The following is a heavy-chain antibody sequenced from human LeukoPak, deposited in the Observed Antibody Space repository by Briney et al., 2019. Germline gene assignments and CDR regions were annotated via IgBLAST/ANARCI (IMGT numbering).Heavy chain of an antibody. CDR1: GYTFIGYY. CDR2: INPNSGDT. D-gene: IGHD1-26*01. J-gene: IGHJ4*02. Sequence: ASVKVSCKASGYTFIGYYMHWVRQAPGQGLEWMGWINPNSGDTNYAQKFQGRVTMTRDTSITTAYMELSRLRSDDTAVYYCARESYKIVGASNYWGQGTLVTVSS. CDR3: ARESYKIVGASNY. V-gene: IGHV1-2*02.